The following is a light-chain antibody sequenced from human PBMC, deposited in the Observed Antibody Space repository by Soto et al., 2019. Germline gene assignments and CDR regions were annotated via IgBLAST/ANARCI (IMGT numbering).Light chain of an antibody. CDR1: SSNIGACYD. J-gene: IGLJ1*01. Sequence: QSVLTQPPSVSGAPGQRVTISCTGSSSNIGACYDVHWYQQLPGKAPKLLIYGNSNRPSGVPDRFSGSKSGNSASLAITGLQAEDEADYYCKSYASSRSVLYVFGAGTKLTVL. CDR2: GNS. CDR3: KSYASSRSVLYV. V-gene: IGLV1-40*01.